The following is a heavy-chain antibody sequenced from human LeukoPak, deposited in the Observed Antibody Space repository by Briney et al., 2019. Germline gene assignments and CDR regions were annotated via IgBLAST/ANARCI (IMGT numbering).Heavy chain of an antibody. CDR2: IYHSGST. D-gene: IGHD2-2*02. J-gene: IGHJ5*02. CDR1: GYSISSGYY. CDR3: ARQIVPAAIPSNWFDP. V-gene: IGHV4-38-2*01. Sequence: PSETLSLTCAVSGYSISSGYYWGWIRQPPGKGLEWIGSIYHSGSTYYNPSLESRVTISVDTSKNQFSLKLSSVTAADTAVYYCARQIVPAAIPSNWFDPWGQGTLVTVSS.